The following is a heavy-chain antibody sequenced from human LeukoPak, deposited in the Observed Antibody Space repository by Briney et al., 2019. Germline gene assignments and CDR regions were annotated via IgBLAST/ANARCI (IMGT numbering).Heavy chain of an antibody. J-gene: IGHJ4*02. CDR1: GGSISSGGYY. CDR3: ARGYGSGSPSGRLFDY. CDR2: IYYSGST. V-gene: IGHV4-31*03. Sequence: PSETLSLTCTVSGGSISSGGYYRRWIRQHPGKGLEWIGYIYYSGSTYYNPSLKSRVTISVDTSKNQFSLKLSSVTAADTAVYYCARGYGSGSPSGRLFDYWGQGTLVTVSS. D-gene: IGHD3-10*01.